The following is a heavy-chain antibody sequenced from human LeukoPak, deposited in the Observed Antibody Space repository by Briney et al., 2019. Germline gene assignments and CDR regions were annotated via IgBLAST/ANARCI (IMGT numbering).Heavy chain of an antibody. CDR2: ISGGGSTI. D-gene: IGHD2-15*01. CDR3: ARLHVKFYCSGGSCYPGH. CDR1: GFTFIDYY. V-gene: IGHV3-11*01. J-gene: IGHJ4*02. Sequence: PGGSLRLSCAASGFTFIDYYMSWIRQAPGKGLEWISYISGGGSTIYYADSVKGRFTISRDNAKNSLYLQMNSLRAEDTAVYYCARLHVKFYCSGGSCYPGHWGQGTLVTVSS.